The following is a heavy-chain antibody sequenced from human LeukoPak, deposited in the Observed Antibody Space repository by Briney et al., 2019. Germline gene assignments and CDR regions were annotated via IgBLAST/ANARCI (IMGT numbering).Heavy chain of an antibody. CDR1: GFTFDDYG. J-gene: IGHJ4*02. Sequence: GGSLRLSCAASGFTFDDYGMSWVRQAPGKGLEWVSAISGSGGSTYYADSVKGRFTISRDNSKNTLYLQMNSLRAEDTAVCYCAKTDLTTVTTFQNYWGQGTLVTVSS. V-gene: IGHV3-23*01. CDR2: ISGSGGST. D-gene: IGHD4-17*01. CDR3: AKTDLTTVTTFQNY.